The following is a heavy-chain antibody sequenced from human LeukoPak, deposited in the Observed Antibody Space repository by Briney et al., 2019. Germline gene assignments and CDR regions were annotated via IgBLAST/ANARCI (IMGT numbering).Heavy chain of an antibody. Sequence: GGSLRLSCAASGFTFSSYAMTWVRQAPGKGLEWVSGISGSGGSTYYADSVKGRFTISRDNSKNTLYLQINSLRVEHTAVYYCAKVDGDYEFDYWGQGTLVTVSS. CDR1: GFTFSSYA. J-gene: IGHJ4*02. D-gene: IGHD4-17*01. CDR2: ISGSGGST. CDR3: AKVDGDYEFDY. V-gene: IGHV3-23*01.